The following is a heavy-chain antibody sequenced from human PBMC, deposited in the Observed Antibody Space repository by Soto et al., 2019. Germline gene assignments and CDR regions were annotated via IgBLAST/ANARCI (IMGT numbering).Heavy chain of an antibody. Sequence: ASVKVSCKASGYTFTGYYMHWVRQAPGQGLEWMGWINPNSGGTNYAQKFQGRVTMTRDTSISTAYMELSRLRSDDTAVYYCARSLMTIFGVAPGPYYYGMDVCGQGTTVTVSS. V-gene: IGHV1-2*02. CDR3: ARSLMTIFGVAPGPYYYGMDV. J-gene: IGHJ6*02. CDR1: GYTFTGYY. D-gene: IGHD3-3*01. CDR2: INPNSGGT.